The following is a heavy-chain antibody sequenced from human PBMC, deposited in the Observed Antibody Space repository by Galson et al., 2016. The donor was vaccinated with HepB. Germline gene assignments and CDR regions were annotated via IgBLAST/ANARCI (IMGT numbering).Heavy chain of an antibody. V-gene: IGHV3-23*01. CDR1: GFTFTNYA. Sequence: SLRLSCAASGFTFTNYAMSWVRQAPGKGLEWVSTISDSGGSTYYADSVKGRFTISRDNPKNTLYSQMNSLRAEDTAVYYCAKESDYNVHSFDYWGQGTLVTVSS. D-gene: IGHD3-10*01. CDR2: ISDSGGST. CDR3: AKESDYNVHSFDY. J-gene: IGHJ4*02.